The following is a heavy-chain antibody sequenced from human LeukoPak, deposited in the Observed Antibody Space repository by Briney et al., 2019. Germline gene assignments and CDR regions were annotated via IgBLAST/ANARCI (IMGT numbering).Heavy chain of an antibody. J-gene: IGHJ6*03. CDR2: INPSDGST. D-gene: IGHD6-13*01. CDR3: ARTGVSSSRWFLNVDYYYYMEV. Sequence: ASVKVSCKASGYTFTSYYMHWVRQAPGQGLEWMGIINPSDGSTSYAQKFQGRVTMTRDMSTSTVYMELSSLRSGDPGVYYCARTGVSSSRWFLNVDYYYYMEVLGKGTTVAVSS. V-gene: IGHV1-46*01. CDR1: GYTFTSYY.